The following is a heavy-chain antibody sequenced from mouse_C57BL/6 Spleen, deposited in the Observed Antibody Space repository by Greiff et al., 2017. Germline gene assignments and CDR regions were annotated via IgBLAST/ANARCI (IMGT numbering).Heavy chain of an antibody. CDR3: TRDGGHGTMDY. D-gene: IGHD1-1*02. V-gene: IGHV5-9-1*02. J-gene: IGHJ4*01. CDR1: GFTFSSYA. Sequence: EVNVVESGEGLVKPGGSLTLSCAASGFTFSSYAMSWVRQTPEKRLEWVAYISSGGDYIYYAATVKGRFTISRDNARNTLYLQMSSLKSEDTAMCYRTRDGGHGTMDYWGQGTSVTVSS. CDR2: ISSGGDYI.